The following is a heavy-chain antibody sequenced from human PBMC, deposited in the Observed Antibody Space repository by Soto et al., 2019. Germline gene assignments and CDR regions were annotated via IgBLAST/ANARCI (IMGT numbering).Heavy chain of an antibody. D-gene: IGHD3-3*01. Sequence: QVQLQESGPGLVKPSQTLSLTCTVSGGSISSGGYYWSWIRQHPGKALERTGYISYSGSTYYNPSLKSRVTISVDTSKNQSSLKLSSVAAADTAVYYCARDSSFWSGYYYYYYMDVWGKGTTVTVSS. CDR3: ARDSSFWSGYYYYYYMDV. CDR2: ISYSGST. CDR1: GGSISSGGYY. V-gene: IGHV4-31*03. J-gene: IGHJ6*03.